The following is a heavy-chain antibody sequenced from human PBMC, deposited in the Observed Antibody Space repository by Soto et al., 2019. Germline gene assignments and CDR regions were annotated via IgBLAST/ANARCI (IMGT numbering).Heavy chain of an antibody. D-gene: IGHD3-22*01. J-gene: IGHJ4*02. CDR2: INIYSGDA. V-gene: IGHV1-18*01. Sequence: QVRLEQSGPEVKKTGASVKVSCKASGYTFTSYGISWVRQAPGQGLEWMGWINIYSGDANYAQRFQDRVTMTRDTSTNTVYMEMRSLRSDDTAVYYGARALYYYDNSGLAYWGQGTLVTVSS. CDR3: ARALYYYDNSGLAY. CDR1: GYTFTSYG.